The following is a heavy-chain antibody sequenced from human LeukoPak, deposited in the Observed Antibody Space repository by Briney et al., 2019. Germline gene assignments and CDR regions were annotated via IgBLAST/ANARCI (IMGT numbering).Heavy chain of an antibody. CDR1: GGSFSGYY. CDR2: INHSGST. CDR3: ARLSMVRGVPE. J-gene: IGHJ4*02. V-gene: IGHV4-34*01. D-gene: IGHD3-10*01. Sequence: PSETLSLTCAVYGGSFSGYYWSWIRQPPGKGLEWIGEINHSGSTNYNPSLKSRVTISVDTSKNQLSLKLSSVTAADTAVYYCARLSMVRGVPEWGQGTLVTVSS.